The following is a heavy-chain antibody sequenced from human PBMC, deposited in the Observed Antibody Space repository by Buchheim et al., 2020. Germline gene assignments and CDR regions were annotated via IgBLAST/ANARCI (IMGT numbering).Heavy chain of an antibody. V-gene: IGHV1-8*01. Sequence: QVQLVQSGAEVKKPGASVKVSCKASGYTFTSYDINWVRQATGQGLEWMGWMNPNSGNTGYAQKFQGRVTMTRNTSISTAYMELSSLRSEDTAVYYCARDGEQLVPLDYYYYGMDVWGQGTT. CDR2: MNPNSGNT. CDR1: GYTFTSYD. CDR3: ARDGEQLVPLDYYYYGMDV. D-gene: IGHD6-13*01. J-gene: IGHJ6*02.